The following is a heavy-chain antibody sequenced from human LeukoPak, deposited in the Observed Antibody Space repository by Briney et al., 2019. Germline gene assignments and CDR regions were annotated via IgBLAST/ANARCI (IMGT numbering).Heavy chain of an antibody. D-gene: IGHD4-17*01. V-gene: IGHV4-59*08. CDR1: GGSISSYY. Sequence: SETLSLTCTVSGGSISSYYWSWIRQPPGKGLEWIGYIYYSGSTNYNPSLKSRVTISVDTSKNQFSLKLSSVTAADTAVYYCARGGYGDYVGYWGQGTLVTVSS. CDR3: ARGGYGDYVGY. J-gene: IGHJ4*02. CDR2: IYYSGST.